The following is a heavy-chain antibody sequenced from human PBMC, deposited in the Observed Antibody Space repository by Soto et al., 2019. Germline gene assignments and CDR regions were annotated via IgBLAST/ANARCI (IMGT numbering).Heavy chain of an antibody. J-gene: IGHJ5*02. V-gene: IGHV3-21*01. CDR3: ARDVPVSSGWYGNWFDP. CDR1: GFTFSDYS. D-gene: IGHD6-19*01. Sequence: GGSLRLSCAASGFTFSDYSMNWVRQAPGKGLEWVSCISSSGSYIHYAGSVKGRFTISRDNAKNSLYLQMNSLRAEDTAVYYCARDVPVSSGWYGNWFDPWGQGTLVTVSS. CDR2: ISSSGSYI.